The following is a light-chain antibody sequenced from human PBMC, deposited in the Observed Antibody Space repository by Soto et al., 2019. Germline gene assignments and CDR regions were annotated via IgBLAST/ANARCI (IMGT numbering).Light chain of an antibody. Sequence: DMQMTHSPSSLSASVGDRVNITCRASQRMSSYLNWYQQKPGKAPKLLIYAASSLQSGVPSRFSGSGSGTDFTLSISSLQPEDFATYYCQQSYSGPLTFGGGTKVDIK. J-gene: IGKJ4*01. CDR3: QQSYSGPLT. CDR2: AAS. V-gene: IGKV1-39*01. CDR1: QRMSSY.